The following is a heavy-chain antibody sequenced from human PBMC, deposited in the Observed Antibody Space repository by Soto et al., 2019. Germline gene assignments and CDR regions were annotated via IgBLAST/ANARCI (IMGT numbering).Heavy chain of an antibody. Sequence: EVQVVESGGGLVQPGGSLRLSCAASGFTFTTYAMSWVRQAPGKGLEWVSAVSGSGGRTYYADSVKGLFTISRDNSKNTVSLKMNSLGAEDTAVDYCAKDPGGYDCPYWGQGTLVTVSS. CDR3: AKDPGGYDCPY. V-gene: IGHV3-23*04. D-gene: IGHD5-12*01. J-gene: IGHJ4*02. CDR2: VSGSGGRT. CDR1: GFTFTTYA.